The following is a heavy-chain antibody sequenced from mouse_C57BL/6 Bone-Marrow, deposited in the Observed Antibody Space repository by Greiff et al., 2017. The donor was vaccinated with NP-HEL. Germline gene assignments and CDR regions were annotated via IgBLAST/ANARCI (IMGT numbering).Heavy chain of an antibody. CDR1: GFTFSDYY. V-gene: IGHV5-12*01. CDR3: ARDYYGSSYDYYAMDY. Sequence: EVNLVESGGGLVQPGGSLKLSCAASGFTFSDYYLYWVRQTPEKRLEWVAYISNGGGSTYYPDTVKGRFTISRDNAKNTLYLQMSRLKSEDTAMYYCARDYYGSSYDYYAMDYWGQGTSVTVSS. J-gene: IGHJ4*01. D-gene: IGHD1-1*01. CDR2: ISNGGGST.